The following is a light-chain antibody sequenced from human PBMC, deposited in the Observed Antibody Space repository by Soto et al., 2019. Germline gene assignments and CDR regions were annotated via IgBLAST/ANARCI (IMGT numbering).Light chain of an antibody. CDR2: DAS. Sequence: DIVMTQSPDSLAVSLCERATINCKSSQSVLYTPNNKNYLAWDQRKPGQAPRLLSYDASNRATGIPARFSGSGSGTDFTLTISSLESEDFAVYYCQQRYHWPITFGQGTRLEI. CDR3: QQRYHWPIT. J-gene: IGKJ5*01. CDR1: QSVLYTPNNKNY. V-gene: IGKV4-1*01.